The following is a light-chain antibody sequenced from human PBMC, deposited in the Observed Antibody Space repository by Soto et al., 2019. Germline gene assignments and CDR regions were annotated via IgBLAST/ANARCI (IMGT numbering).Light chain of an antibody. J-gene: IGKJ5*01. CDR2: GAS. CDR1: QSVSSNY. V-gene: IGKV3-20*01. CDR3: QQYGTSAPIT. Sequence: EIVLTQSPGTLSLSPGERATLSCRASQSVSSNYLAWYQQKPGQAPSLLIYGASSRATAIPDRFSGSGSGTDFTLTTSRLEPEDFGMYYCQQYGTSAPITFGQGTRVEIE.